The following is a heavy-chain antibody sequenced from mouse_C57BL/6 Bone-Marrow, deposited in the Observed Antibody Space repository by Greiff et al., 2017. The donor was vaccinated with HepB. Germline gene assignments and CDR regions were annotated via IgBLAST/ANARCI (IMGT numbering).Heavy chain of an antibody. J-gene: IGHJ4*01. D-gene: IGHD2-1*01. CDR3: ALRYGKRAMDY. V-gene: IGHV1-55*01. Sequence: QVQLQQSGAELVKPGASVKMSCKASGYTFTSYWITWVKQRPGQGLEWIGDIYPGSGSTNYNEKFKSKATLTVDTSSSTAYMQLSSLTSEDAAVYYCALRYGKRAMDYLGQGTSVTVSS. CDR1: GYTFTSYW. CDR2: IYPGSGST.